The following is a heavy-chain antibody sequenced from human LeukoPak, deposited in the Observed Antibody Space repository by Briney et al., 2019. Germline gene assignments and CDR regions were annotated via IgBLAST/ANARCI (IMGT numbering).Heavy chain of an antibody. V-gene: IGHV3-15*01. Sequence: GGALRLSCAASGFNFINAWMSWVRQAPGKGLEWVGRIKSKTDGWTTDYAAPVKGRFTISREDSKNTLYLQMNSLKTEDTAVYYCTSYLGCSSYSCYGFDYWGQGTLVTVSS. J-gene: IGHJ4*02. CDR2: IKSKTDGWTT. CDR3: TSYLGCSSYSCYGFDY. D-gene: IGHD2-2*01. CDR1: GFNFINAW.